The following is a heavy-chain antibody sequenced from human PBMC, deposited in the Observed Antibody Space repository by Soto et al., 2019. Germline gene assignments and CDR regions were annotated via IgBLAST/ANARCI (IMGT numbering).Heavy chain of an antibody. J-gene: IGHJ6*03. V-gene: IGHV3-23*01. CDR1: GFTFSSYA. CDR3: APLGGGVPAAYYYYYMDV. D-gene: IGHD2-2*01. CDR2: ISGSGGST. Sequence: GGSLRLSCAASGFTFSSYAMSWVRQAPGKGLEWVSAISGSGGSTYYADSVKGRFTISRDNSKNTLYLQMNSLRAEDTAVYYCAPLGGGVPAAYYYYYMDVWGKGTTVTVSS.